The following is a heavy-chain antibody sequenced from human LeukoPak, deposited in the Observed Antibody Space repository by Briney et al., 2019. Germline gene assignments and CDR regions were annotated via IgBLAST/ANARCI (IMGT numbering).Heavy chain of an antibody. V-gene: IGHV4-39*07. CDR2: IYYSGST. J-gene: IGHJ6*03. Sequence: PSETLSLTCTVSGGSISSSSYYWGWIRQPPGKGLEWIGNIYYSGSTYYNPSLKSRVTISVDTSKNQFSLKLSSVTAADTAVYYCARAYVVVPAAMVYMDVWGKGTTVTVSS. CDR1: GGSISSSSYY. CDR3: ARAYVVVPAAMVYMDV. D-gene: IGHD2-2*01.